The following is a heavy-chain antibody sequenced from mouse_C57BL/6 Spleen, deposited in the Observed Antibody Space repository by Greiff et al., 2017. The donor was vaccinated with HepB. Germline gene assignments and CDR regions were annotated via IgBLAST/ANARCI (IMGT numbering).Heavy chain of an antibody. CDR3: ARTGDYGYFDV. V-gene: IGHV3-1*01. Sequence: VQLKESGPGMVKPSQSLSLTCTVTGYSITSGYDWHWIRHFPGNKLEWMGYISYSGSTNYNPSLKSRISITHDTSKNHFFLKLNSVTTEDTATYYCARTGDYGYFDVWGTGTTVTVSS. J-gene: IGHJ1*03. CDR1: GYSITSGYD. CDR2: ISYSGST.